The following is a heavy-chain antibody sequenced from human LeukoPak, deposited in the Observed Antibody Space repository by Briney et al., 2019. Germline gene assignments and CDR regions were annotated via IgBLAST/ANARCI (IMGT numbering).Heavy chain of an antibody. V-gene: IGHV4-4*07. D-gene: IGHD6-6*01. CDR3: AKGESTSSPTGFDY. CDR2: IYTSGRS. CDR1: GGSISSSY. J-gene: IGHJ4*02. Sequence: SETLSLTCTVSGGSISSSYWSWIRQPAGEGLEWIGRIYTSGRSNYSPPLKSRVTMSVDTSKNQISLNLSSVTAADTAVYYCAKGESTSSPTGFDYWGQGTLVTVSS.